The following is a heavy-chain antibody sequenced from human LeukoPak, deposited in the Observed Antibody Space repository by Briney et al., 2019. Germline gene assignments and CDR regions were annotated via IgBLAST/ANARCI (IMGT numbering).Heavy chain of an antibody. D-gene: IGHD2-15*01. J-gene: IGHJ3*02. V-gene: IGHV3-11*01. CDR3: ASPDPLGYCSGGSCYSRIDAFDI. CDR2: ISSSGSTI. CDR1: GFTFSDYY. Sequence: SGGSLRLSCAASGFTFSDYYMSWIRQAPGKGLEWVSYISSSGSTIYYADSVKGRFTISRDNAKNSLYLQMNSLRAEDTAVYYCASPDPLGYCSGGSCYSRIDAFDIWGQGTMVTVSS.